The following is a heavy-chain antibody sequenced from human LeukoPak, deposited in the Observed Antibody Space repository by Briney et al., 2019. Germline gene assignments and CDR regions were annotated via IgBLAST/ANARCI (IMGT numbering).Heavy chain of an antibody. Sequence: SETLSLTCTVSGGSISSGSYYWGWVRQPPGKGLEWIGSGTTYYNPSLQSRVTISVDTSRNQFSLKLSSVTAADKAVYCCARTGGYMVWGVQNWFEPWGQGTLVTVSA. J-gene: IGHJ5*02. CDR2: GTT. CDR1: GGSISSGSYY. V-gene: IGHV4-39*01. D-gene: IGHD3-10*01. CDR3: ARTGGYMVWGVQNWFEP.